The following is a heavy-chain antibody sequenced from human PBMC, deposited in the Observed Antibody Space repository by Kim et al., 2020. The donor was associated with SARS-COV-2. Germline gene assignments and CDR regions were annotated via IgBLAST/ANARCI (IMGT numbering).Heavy chain of an antibody. CDR2: ISDSGVRT. CDR3: DASDY. Sequence: GGSLRLSCAASGFTFRGYAMSWARQAPGKGLEWVSTISDSGVRTHYADSVMGRFTISRDNSKSTLFLQMNSLRAEDTAVYYCDASDYWGQGSLVTVSS. CDR1: GFTFRGYA. J-gene: IGHJ4*02. V-gene: IGHV3-23*01.